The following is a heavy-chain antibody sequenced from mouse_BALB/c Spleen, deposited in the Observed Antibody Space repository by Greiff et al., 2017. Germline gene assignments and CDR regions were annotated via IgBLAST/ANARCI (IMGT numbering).Heavy chain of an antibody. J-gene: IGHJ4*01. Sequence: EVMLVESGGDLVKPGGSLKLSCAASGFTFSSYGMSWVRQTPDKRLEWVATISSGGSYTYYPDSVKGRFTISRDNAKNTLYLQMSSLKSEDSAMYYCARHENRYDGDYYAMDYWGQGTSVTVSS. CDR2: ISSGGSYT. D-gene: IGHD2-14*01. CDR1: GFTFSSYG. V-gene: IGHV5-6*01. CDR3: ARHENRYDGDYYAMDY.